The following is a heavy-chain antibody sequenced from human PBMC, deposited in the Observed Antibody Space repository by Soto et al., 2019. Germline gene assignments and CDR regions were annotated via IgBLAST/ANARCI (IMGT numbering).Heavy chain of an antibody. Sequence: ASVKVSCKASGYTFTGYYMHWVRQAPGQGLEWMGWINPNSGGTNYAQKFQGRVTMTRDTSISTAYMELSRLRSDDTAVYYCARAVPAHNYYYYGMDVWGQGTTVTVSS. CDR1: GYTFTGYY. J-gene: IGHJ6*02. D-gene: IGHD2-2*01. CDR2: INPNSGGT. V-gene: IGHV1-2*02. CDR3: ARAVPAHNYYYYGMDV.